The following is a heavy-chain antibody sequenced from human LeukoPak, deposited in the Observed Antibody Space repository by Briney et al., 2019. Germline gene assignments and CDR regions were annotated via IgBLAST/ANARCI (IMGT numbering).Heavy chain of an antibody. D-gene: IGHD1-26*01. Sequence: GGSLRLSCAASGFAFSSYWMSWVRQAPGKGLEWVANIKQDGSEKYYVDSVKGRFTISRDNAKNSLYLQMNSLRAEDTAVYYCAFYSGSYAEDAFGIWGQGTMVTVSS. V-gene: IGHV3-7*01. CDR2: IKQDGSEK. CDR3: AFYSGSYAEDAFGI. J-gene: IGHJ3*02. CDR1: GFAFSSYW.